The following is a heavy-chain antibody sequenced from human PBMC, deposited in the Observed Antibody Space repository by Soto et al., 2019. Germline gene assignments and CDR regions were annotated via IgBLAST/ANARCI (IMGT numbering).Heavy chain of an antibody. J-gene: IGHJ1*01. CDR1: GFTFSAYS. D-gene: IGHD3-3*01. CDR2: ISVRSSYI. V-gene: IGHV3-21*02. Sequence: EVQLVESGGGLVNPGESLRLSCAASGFTFSAYSLNWVRQAPGKGLEWVSSISVRSSYIYYVDSVKGRFTTSRDDAKNLLHLQMISLRAEDTAVYYCARDHPGDYDFWSNYLNPGYLPHWGQGTLVTVSS. CDR3: ARDHPGDYDFWSNYLNPGYLPH.